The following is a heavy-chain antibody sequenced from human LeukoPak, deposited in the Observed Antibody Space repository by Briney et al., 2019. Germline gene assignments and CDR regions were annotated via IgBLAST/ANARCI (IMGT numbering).Heavy chain of an antibody. Sequence: SVKVSCKASGGTFSSYAISWVRQAPGQGLEWMGGIIPIFGTANYAQKFQGRVTITADKSTSTAYMELSSLRSEDTAVYYCARGRRGVYDYVWGSYRYPLAFDIWGQGTMVTVSS. CDR3: ARGRRGVYDYVWGSYRYPLAFDI. D-gene: IGHD3-16*02. J-gene: IGHJ3*02. CDR2: IIPIFGTA. CDR1: GGTFSSYA. V-gene: IGHV1-69*06.